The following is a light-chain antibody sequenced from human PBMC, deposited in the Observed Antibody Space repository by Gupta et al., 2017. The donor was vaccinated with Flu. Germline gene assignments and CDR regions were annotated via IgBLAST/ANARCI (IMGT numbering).Light chain of an antibody. V-gene: IGLV1-40*01. J-gene: IGLJ1*01. CDR3: QSYDTSLGGYV. CDR2: AND. Sequence: SNIGAEFDVHWYQQLPATAPQLLIYANDIRPSGVPDRFSGSKSGTSASLAITGLQPEDEADYYCQSYDTSLGGYVFGPGTTVTVL. CDR1: SNIGAEFD.